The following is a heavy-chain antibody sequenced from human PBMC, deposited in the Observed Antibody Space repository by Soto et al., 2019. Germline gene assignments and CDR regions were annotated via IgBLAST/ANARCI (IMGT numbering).Heavy chain of an antibody. Sequence: PSETLSLTCTVSGGSISSGDYYWSWIRQPPGKGLEWIGYIYYSGSTYYNPSLKSRVTISVDTSKNQFSLKPSSATAADTAVYYCAREVRGYDFWSGYYPSYGMDVWGQGTTVTVSS. J-gene: IGHJ6*02. CDR1: GGSISSGDYY. D-gene: IGHD3-3*01. CDR2: IYYSGST. V-gene: IGHV4-30-4*01. CDR3: AREVRGYDFWSGYYPSYGMDV.